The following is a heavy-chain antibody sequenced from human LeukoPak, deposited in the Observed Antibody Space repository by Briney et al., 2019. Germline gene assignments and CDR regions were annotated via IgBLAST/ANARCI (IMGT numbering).Heavy chain of an antibody. D-gene: IGHD4-23*01. Sequence: GESLKISCKGSGYSFTTYWIGWVRQMPGKGLEWMGIIYPGDSDTRYSPSFQGQVTISADKSINTAYLQWSSLKASDTAMYYCARRKKVVTPSSLRSYYSYMDVWGKGTTVTVSS. CDR3: ARRKKVVTPSSLRSYYSYMDV. J-gene: IGHJ6*03. CDR2: IYPGDSDT. V-gene: IGHV5-51*01. CDR1: GYSFTTYW.